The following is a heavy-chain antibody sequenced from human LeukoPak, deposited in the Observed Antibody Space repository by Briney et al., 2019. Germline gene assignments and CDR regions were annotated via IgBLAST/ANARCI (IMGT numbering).Heavy chain of an antibody. D-gene: IGHD2-15*01. J-gene: IGHJ4*02. V-gene: IGHV1-18*01. Sequence: ASVKVSCKASGYTFPSYGISWMRQAPGQGLEWMGWISAHNGDTKYAQKLQGRVTMTTDMSTSTAYMDLRSLRSDDTAVYYCARDTKRGGYCSGGRCYSWFDFWGQGTLVTVSS. CDR2: ISAHNGDT. CDR3: ARDTKRGGYCSGGRCYSWFDF. CDR1: GYTFPSYG.